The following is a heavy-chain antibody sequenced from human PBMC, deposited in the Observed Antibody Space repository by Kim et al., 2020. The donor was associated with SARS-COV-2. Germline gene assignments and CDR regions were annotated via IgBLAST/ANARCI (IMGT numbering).Heavy chain of an antibody. CDR3: ASLLIQLSPLGYYGMDV. Sequence: VKGRFTISRNNSKNTLYLQMNSLRAEDTAVYYCASLLIQLSPLGYYGMDVWGQGTTVTVSS. V-gene: IGHV3-30*01. J-gene: IGHJ6*02. D-gene: IGHD5-18*01.